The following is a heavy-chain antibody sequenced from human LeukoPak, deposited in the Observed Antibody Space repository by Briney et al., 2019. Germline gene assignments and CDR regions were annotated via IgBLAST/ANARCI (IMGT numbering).Heavy chain of an antibody. Sequence: SVKVSCKASGGTFSSYAISWVRQAPGHGLEWMGRLIPIFGTANYAQKFQGRVTITTDESTSTAYMELSSLRSEDTAVYYCARESGDLDYYDSSGYPDCWGQGTLVTVSS. J-gene: IGHJ4*02. CDR1: GGTFSSYA. CDR2: LIPIFGTA. CDR3: ARESGDLDYYDSSGYPDC. D-gene: IGHD3-22*01. V-gene: IGHV1-69*05.